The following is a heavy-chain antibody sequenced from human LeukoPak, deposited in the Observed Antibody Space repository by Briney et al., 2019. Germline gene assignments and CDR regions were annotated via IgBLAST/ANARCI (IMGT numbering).Heavy chain of an antibody. Sequence: TLSLTCTVSGGSISSGDYYWSWIRQPPGKGLEWIGYIYYSGSTYYNPSLKSRVTISVDTSKNQFSLKLSSVTAADTAVYYCARVWVYCSSPSCQGEDWGQGTLVTVSS. CDR2: IYYSGST. CDR3: ARVWVYCSSPSCQGED. D-gene: IGHD2-2*01. CDR1: GGSISSGDYY. V-gene: IGHV4-30-4*08. J-gene: IGHJ4*02.